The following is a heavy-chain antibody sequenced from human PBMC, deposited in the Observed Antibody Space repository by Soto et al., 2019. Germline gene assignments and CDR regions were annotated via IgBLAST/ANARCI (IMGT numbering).Heavy chain of an antibody. Sequence: QVQLVQSGAEVKKPGASVKVSCKASGYTFTSYNIHWVRQAPGQGLEWVGLINPRGFFTTYAQKFRGRVTMTGDTSTSVVYVELTNLRSEDTAVYYCAREAGRFGELFWLDPWGQGTMVSVSS. CDR1: GYTFTSYN. D-gene: IGHD3-10*01. V-gene: IGHV1-46*01. J-gene: IGHJ5*02. CDR2: INPRGFFT. CDR3: AREAGRFGELFWLDP.